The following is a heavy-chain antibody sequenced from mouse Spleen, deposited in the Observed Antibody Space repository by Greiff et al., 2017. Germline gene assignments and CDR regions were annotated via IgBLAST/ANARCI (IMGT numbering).Heavy chain of an antibody. CDR1: GYTFTSYW. D-gene: IGHD1-1*01. CDR3: ATVTTVVAKDAMDY. V-gene: IGHV1-69*01. J-gene: IGHJ4*01. Sequence: QVQLKQSGAELVMPGASVKLSCKASGYTFTSYWMHWVKQRPGQGLEWIGEIDPSDSYTNYNQKFKGKATLTVDKSSSTAYMQLSSLTSEDSAVYYCATVTTVVAKDAMDYWGQGTSVTVSS. CDR2: IDPSDSYT.